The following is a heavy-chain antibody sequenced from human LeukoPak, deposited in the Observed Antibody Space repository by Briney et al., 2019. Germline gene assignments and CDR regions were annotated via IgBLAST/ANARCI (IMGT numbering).Heavy chain of an antibody. CDR1: GFSFSGYS. CDR3: AKDSYYYYIDV. CDR2: ISSGSRTI. V-gene: IGHV3-48*01. Sequence: GGSLRLSCAASGFSFSGYSMNWVRQAPGRGLEWISYISSGSRTIFYADSVKGRFTISRDNSKNTLYLQMNSLRTEDTAVYYCAKDSYYYYIDVWGKGTTVTVSS. J-gene: IGHJ6*03.